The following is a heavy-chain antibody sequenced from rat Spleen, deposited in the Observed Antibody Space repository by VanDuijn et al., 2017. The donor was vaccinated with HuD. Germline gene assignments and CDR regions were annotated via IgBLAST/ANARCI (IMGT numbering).Heavy chain of an antibody. CDR3: ARHDYGGYSYYWYFDF. CDR1: GFTFSNYD. D-gene: IGHD1-11*01. J-gene: IGHJ1*01. V-gene: IGHV5S23*01. CDR2: ISTGGGNT. Sequence: EVQLVESGGGLVQPGRSLKLSCAASGFTFSNYDMAWVRQAPTKGLEWVASISTGGGNTYYRDSVKGRFTISRDNAKSTLYLQMDSLRSEDTATYYCARHDYGGYSYYWYFDFWGPGTMVTVSS.